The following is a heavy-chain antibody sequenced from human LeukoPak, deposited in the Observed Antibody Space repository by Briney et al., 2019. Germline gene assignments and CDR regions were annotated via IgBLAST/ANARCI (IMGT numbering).Heavy chain of an antibody. CDR2: ISYDGSNK. V-gene: IGHV3-30*18. J-gene: IGHJ4*02. Sequence: GGSLRLSCAASGFTFSSYGMNWVRQAPGKGLEWVAVISYDGSNKYYADSVKGRFTISRDNSKNTLYLQMNSLRAEDTAVYYCAKDSGHDSSGYPDYWGQGTLVTVSS. CDR1: GFTFSSYG. D-gene: IGHD3-22*01. CDR3: AKDSGHDSSGYPDY.